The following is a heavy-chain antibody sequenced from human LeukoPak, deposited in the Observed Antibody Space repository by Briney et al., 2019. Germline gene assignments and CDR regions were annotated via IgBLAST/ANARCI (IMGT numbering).Heavy chain of an antibody. CDR2: IYTSGST. Sequence: SETLSLTCTVSGGSISSYYWSWIRQPAGKGLEWIGRIYTSGSTNYNPSLKSRVTMSVDTSKNQFSLKLSSVTAADTAVYYCASGPNIAAAGTRFDPWGQGTLVTVSS. CDR3: ASGPNIAAAGTRFDP. V-gene: IGHV4-4*07. J-gene: IGHJ5*02. CDR1: GGSISSYY. D-gene: IGHD6-13*01.